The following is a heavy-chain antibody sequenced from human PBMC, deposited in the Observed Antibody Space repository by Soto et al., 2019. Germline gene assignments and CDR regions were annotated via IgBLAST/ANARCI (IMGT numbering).Heavy chain of an antibody. CDR1: GCSISSGGYC. D-gene: IGHD6-19*01. J-gene: IGHJ4*02. Sequence: QLQLQESGSGLVKPSQTLSVTCAVSGCSISSGGYCWSWIRQPPGKSLEWIGYIYHSGSTYYNPSLKSRVTISVDRSKNQFSLKLSSVTATDTAVYYCASAGGLGAVAADYWGQGTLVTVSS. CDR3: ASAGGLGAVAADY. V-gene: IGHV4-30-2*01. CDR2: IYHSGST.